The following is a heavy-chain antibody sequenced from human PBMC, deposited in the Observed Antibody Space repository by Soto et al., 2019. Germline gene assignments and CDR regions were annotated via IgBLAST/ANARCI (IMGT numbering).Heavy chain of an antibody. V-gene: IGHV3-33*01. D-gene: IGHD3-3*01. CDR3: AREGAYYDFWSGYYFNY. Sequence: QVQLVESGGGVVQPGRSLRLSCAASGFTFSSYGMHWVRQAPGKGLEWVAVIWYDGSNKYYADSVKGRFTISRDNSKNTLYLQMNSLIAEDTAVYYCAREGAYYDFWSGYYFNYWGQGTLVTVSS. J-gene: IGHJ4*02. CDR1: GFTFSSYG. CDR2: IWYDGSNK.